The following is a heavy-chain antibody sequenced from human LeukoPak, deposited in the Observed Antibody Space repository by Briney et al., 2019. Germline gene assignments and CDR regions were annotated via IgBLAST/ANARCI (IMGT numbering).Heavy chain of an antibody. CDR1: GYTFTSYD. CDR2: MNPNSGNT. J-gene: IGHJ4*02. Sequence: GASVKVSCKASGYTFTSYDTNWVRQATGQGLEWMGWMNPNSGNTGYAQKFQGRVTMTRNTSISTAYMELSSLRSEDTAVYYCARVSPLRWRRTYYFDYWGQGTLVTVSS. D-gene: IGHD4-23*01. CDR3: ARVSPLRWRRTYYFDY. V-gene: IGHV1-8*01.